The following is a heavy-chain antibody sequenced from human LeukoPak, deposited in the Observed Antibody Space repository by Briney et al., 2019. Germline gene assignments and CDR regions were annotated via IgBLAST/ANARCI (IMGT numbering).Heavy chain of an antibody. CDR2: IYYSGST. CDR1: GVSISSYY. J-gene: IGHJ4*02. D-gene: IGHD5-24*01. V-gene: IGHV4-59*01. CDR3: ARDRGRWLQGGNDY. Sequence: PSETLSLTCTVSGVSISSYYWSWIRQPPGKGLEWIGYIYYSGSTNYNPSLKSRVTISVDTSKYQFSLKLSSVTAADTAVYYCARDRGRWLQGGNDYWGQGTLVTVSS.